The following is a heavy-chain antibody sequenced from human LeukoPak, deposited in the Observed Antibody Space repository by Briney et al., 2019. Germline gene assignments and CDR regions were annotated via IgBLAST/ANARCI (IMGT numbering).Heavy chain of an antibody. CDR3: ARERSYDLGNYMDV. D-gene: IGHD3-3*01. J-gene: IGHJ6*03. CDR1: GGSISSGDYY. V-gene: IGHV4-30-4*08. CDR2: IYYSGST. Sequence: SETLSLTCTVSGGSISSGDYYWSWIRQPPGKGLEWIGYIYYSGSTYYNPSLKSRVTISVDTSKNQLSLKLSSVTAADTAVYYCARERSYDLGNYMDVWGKGTTVTVSS.